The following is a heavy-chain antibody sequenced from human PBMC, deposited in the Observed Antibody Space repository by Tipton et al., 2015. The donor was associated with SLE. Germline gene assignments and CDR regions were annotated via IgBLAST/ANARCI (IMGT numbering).Heavy chain of an antibody. Sequence: TLSLTCTVSGDSISSGGYFWSWIRQHPGKGLEWIGYIYYSGSTYYNPSLKSRVTISVDTPKNQFSLKLSSVTAADTAVYYCARDVEGSVWYFDLWGRGTLVTVSS. V-gene: IGHV4-31*03. CDR1: GDSISSGGYF. J-gene: IGHJ2*01. CDR3: ARDVEGSVWYFDL. CDR2: IYYSGST.